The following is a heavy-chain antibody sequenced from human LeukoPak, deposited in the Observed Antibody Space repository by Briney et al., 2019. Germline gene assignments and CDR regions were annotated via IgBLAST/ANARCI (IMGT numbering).Heavy chain of an antibody. V-gene: IGHV3-23*01. CDR1: GFTFSSYA. CDR2: ISGSGAST. CDR3: AKDQVWIVVGSFDY. Sequence: GGSLRLSCAASGFTFSSYAMSWVRQAPGKGLEWVSGISGSGASTYYADSVKGRFTISRDNSKNTLYLQMTSLRAEDTAVYYCAKDQVWIVVGSFDYWGQGTLVTVSS. D-gene: IGHD3-22*01. J-gene: IGHJ4*02.